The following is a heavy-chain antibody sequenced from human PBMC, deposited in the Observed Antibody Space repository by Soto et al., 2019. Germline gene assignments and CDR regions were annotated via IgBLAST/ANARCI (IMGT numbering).Heavy chain of an antibody. D-gene: IGHD3-10*01. CDR2: IYPGDSDT. Sequence: PGESLKISCKGSGYSFTSYWIGWVRQMPGKGLEWMGIIYPGDSDTRYSPSFQGQVTISADKSISTAYLQWSSLKASDTAMYYCARGPRGLLWFGELSGWFDPWGQGTLVTVSS. J-gene: IGHJ5*02. CDR3: ARGPRGLLWFGELSGWFDP. V-gene: IGHV5-51*01. CDR1: GYSFTSYW.